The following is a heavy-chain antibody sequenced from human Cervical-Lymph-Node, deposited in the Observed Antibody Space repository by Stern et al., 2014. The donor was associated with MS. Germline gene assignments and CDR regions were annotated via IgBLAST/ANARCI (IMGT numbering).Heavy chain of an antibody. D-gene: IGHD3-10*01. CDR1: GYPFTDYF. Sequence: QVQLVESGAEVKKPGASVTVSCKGSGYPFTDYFIHWVRQAPGQGLECMGWINPNSGATNYAPKFEGWVTMTRDMSTNTAYMEVVRLKSDDTAVYYCATGGLTYGSGSYYGMDVWGQGATVIVSS. J-gene: IGHJ6*02. CDR3: ATGGLTYGSGSYYGMDV. V-gene: IGHV1-2*04. CDR2: INPNSGAT.